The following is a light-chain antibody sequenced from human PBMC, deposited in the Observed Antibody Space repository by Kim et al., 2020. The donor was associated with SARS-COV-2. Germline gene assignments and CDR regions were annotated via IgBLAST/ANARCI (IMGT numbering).Light chain of an antibody. V-gene: IGLV2-14*03. CDR2: DVT. CDR3: SSYTGSGTFAGI. Sequence: QSALTQPASVSGSPGQSITISCTGTNSDVGGYNYVSWYQQHTGKAPKLMIYDVTERPSGVSNRFSGSKSGNTASLTISGVQAEDEADYYCSSYTGSGTFAGIFGGGTQLTVL. J-gene: IGLJ2*01. CDR1: NSDVGGYNY.